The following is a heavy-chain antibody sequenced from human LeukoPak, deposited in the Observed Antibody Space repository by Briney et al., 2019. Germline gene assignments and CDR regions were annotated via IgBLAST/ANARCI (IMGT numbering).Heavy chain of an antibody. D-gene: IGHD5-24*01. CDR2: ISSGSDTI. CDR1: GFTFRIYG. V-gene: IGHV3-48*04. Sequence: GGSLRLSCAASGFTFRIYGMNWVRQAPGKGPEWVSYISSGSDTIYYADSAKGRFTMSRDNAKNSLFLQMNSLRAEDTAVYYCARATRNGYDYWGQGTLVAVSS. CDR3: ARATRNGYDY. J-gene: IGHJ4*02.